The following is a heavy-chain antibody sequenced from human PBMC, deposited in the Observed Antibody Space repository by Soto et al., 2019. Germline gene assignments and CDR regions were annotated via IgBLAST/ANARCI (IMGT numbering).Heavy chain of an antibody. CDR2: ISYDGSNK. CDR1: GFTFSTYG. Sequence: QVQLVESGGGVVQPGRSLRLSCAASGFTFSTYGMHWVRQAPGKGLEWVAVISYDGSNKYYADSVKGRFTISRDNSKNTSYLQIDSLRAETMAVYYCANGPGYSSSWYIPFDHWGQGTLVTVS. CDR3: ANGPGYSSSWYIPFDH. J-gene: IGHJ4*02. D-gene: IGHD6-13*01. V-gene: IGHV3-30*18.